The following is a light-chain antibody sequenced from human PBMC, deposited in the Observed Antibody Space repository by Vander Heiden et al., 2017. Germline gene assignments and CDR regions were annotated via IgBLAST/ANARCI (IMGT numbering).Light chain of an antibody. CDR1: SSNLGSNY. V-gene: IGLV1-47*02. Sequence: QSVLTQPPSASGTPGQRVTISFSGSSSNLGSNYVYWYQQLPGTAPKLLIYSNNQRPSGVPDRFSGSKSGTSASLAISGLRSEDEADYYCAAWDDSLSAYVVFGGGTKLTVL. CDR3: AAWDDSLSAYVV. CDR2: SNN. J-gene: IGLJ2*01.